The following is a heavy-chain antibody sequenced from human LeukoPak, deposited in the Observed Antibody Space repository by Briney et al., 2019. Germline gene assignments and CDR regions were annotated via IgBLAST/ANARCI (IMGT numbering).Heavy chain of an antibody. CDR1: GDTVSSNSAA. CDR3: AKNYDRSGYYYLDAFDI. V-gene: IGHV6-1*01. CDR2: SYYRSKWYN. Sequence: SQTLSLTCAISGDTVSSNSAAWNWIRQSPSRGLEWLGRSYYRSKWYNEYALSVKSRITINPDTSKNQFSLQLKSVTPEDAAVYYCAKNYDRSGYYYLDAFDIWGQGTMVTVSS. J-gene: IGHJ3*02. D-gene: IGHD3-22*01.